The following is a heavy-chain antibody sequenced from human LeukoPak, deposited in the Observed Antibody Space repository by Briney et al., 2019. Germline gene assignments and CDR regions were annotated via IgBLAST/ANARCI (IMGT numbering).Heavy chain of an antibody. CDR2: IIPIFGTA. Sequence: SVKVSCKASGYTFISYYMHWVRQAPGQGLEWMGGIIPIFGTANYAQKFQGRVTITADESTSTAYMELSSLRSEDTAVYYCARFGGPAVPLDYWGQGTLVTVSS. CDR1: GYTFISYY. J-gene: IGHJ4*02. CDR3: ARFGGPAVPLDY. V-gene: IGHV1-69*13. D-gene: IGHD3-10*01.